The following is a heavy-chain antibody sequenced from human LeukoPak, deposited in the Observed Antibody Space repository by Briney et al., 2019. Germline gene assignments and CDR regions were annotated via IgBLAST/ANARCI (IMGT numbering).Heavy chain of an antibody. CDR3: ARGPRYSSSLNRYYYYAMDV. CDR2: INHSGST. Sequence: SETLSLTCAVYGGSFSGYYWSWIRQPPGKGLEWIGEINHSGSTNYNPSLKSRVTISVDTSKNQFSLKLSSVTAADTAVYYCARGPRYSSSLNRYYYYAMDVWGQGTTVTVSS. V-gene: IGHV4-34*01. D-gene: IGHD6-6*01. CDR1: GGSFSGYY. J-gene: IGHJ6*02.